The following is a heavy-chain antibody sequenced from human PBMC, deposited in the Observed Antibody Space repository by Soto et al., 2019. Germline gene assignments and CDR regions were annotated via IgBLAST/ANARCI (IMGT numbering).Heavy chain of an antibody. CDR3: ARSAAKYCGGGTCYSDY. Sequence: PGGSLRLSCAASGFTFSSHGMTWVRQAPGKGLEWVSFVSGSGVRIYYADSVMGRFTISRDNSKNTLFLQMNSLRAEDTAVYYCARSAAKYCGGGTCYSDYWGQGTLVTVSS. CDR1: GFTFSSHG. V-gene: IGHV3-23*01. CDR2: VSGSGVRI. J-gene: IGHJ4*02. D-gene: IGHD2-15*01.